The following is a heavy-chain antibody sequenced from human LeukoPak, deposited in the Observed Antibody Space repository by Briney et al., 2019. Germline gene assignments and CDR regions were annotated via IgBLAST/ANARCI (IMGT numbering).Heavy chain of an antibody. Sequence: ASVKVSCKASGYTFTSYYMHWVRQAPGQGLEWMGIINPSGGSTNYEHKFQGRVTMTRDTSTSTVYMELSSLRSEDTAMYNCARVHTGARSQMNNWFDPWGQGTLVTVSS. V-gene: IGHV1-46*03. CDR2: INPSGGST. CDR3: ARVHTGARSQMNNWFDP. J-gene: IGHJ5*02. D-gene: IGHD6-6*01. CDR1: GYTFTSYY.